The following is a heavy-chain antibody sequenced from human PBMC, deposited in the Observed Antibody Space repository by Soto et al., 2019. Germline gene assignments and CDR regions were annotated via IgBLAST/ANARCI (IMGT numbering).Heavy chain of an antibody. CDR1: GGSISSGDYY. V-gene: IGHV4-30-4*01. D-gene: IGHD3-22*01. CDR3: ARDGHYYDSSGYWEYGYFDY. CDR2: IYYSGST. J-gene: IGHJ4*02. Sequence: SSETLSLTCTVSGGSISSGDYYWSWIRQPPGKGLEWIGYIYYSGSTYYNPSLKSRATISVDTSKNQFSLKLSSVTAADTAVYYCARDGHYYDSSGYWEYGYFDYWGQGTLVTVSS.